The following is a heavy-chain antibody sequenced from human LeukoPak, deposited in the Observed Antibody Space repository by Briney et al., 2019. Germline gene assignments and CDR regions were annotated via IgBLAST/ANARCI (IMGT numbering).Heavy chain of an antibody. CDR3: AESSGWSIFDY. D-gene: IGHD6-19*01. J-gene: IGHJ4*02. V-gene: IGHV3-30*03. Sequence: GGSLRLSCAAPGFTFSSYGMHWVRQAPGKGLEWVAVISYDGSNKYYADSVKDRFTISRDNSKNTLYLQMNSLRAEDTAVYYCAESSGWSIFDYWGQGTLVTVSS. CDR1: GFTFSSYG. CDR2: ISYDGSNK.